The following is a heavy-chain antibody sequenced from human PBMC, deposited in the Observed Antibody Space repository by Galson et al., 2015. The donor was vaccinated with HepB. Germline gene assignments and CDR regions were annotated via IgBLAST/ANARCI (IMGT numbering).Heavy chain of an antibody. Sequence: SLRISCAASGFTFSSYGMHWVRQAPGKGLEWVAVISYDGSNKYYADSVKSRFTISRDNSKDTLYLQMNSLRAEDTAVYYCANDYFGGDCQPFDYWGQGTLVTVSS. D-gene: IGHD2-21*02. CDR3: ANDYFGGDCQPFDY. J-gene: IGHJ4*02. CDR2: ISYDGSNK. CDR1: GFTFSSYG. V-gene: IGHV3-30*18.